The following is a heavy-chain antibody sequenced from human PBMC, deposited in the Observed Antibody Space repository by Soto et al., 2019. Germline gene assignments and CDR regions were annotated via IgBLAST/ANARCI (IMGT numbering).Heavy chain of an antibody. J-gene: IGHJ2*01. CDR3: AKDIWSGYYRDWYFDL. CDR2: ISYDGSNK. CDR1: GFTFSSYG. V-gene: IGHV3-30*18. Sequence: GGSLRLSCAASGFTFSSYGMHWVRQAPGKGLEWVAVISYDGSNKYYADSVKGRFTISRDNSKNTLYLQMNSLRAEDTAVYYCAKDIWSGYYRDWYFDLWGRGTLVTVSS. D-gene: IGHD3-3*01.